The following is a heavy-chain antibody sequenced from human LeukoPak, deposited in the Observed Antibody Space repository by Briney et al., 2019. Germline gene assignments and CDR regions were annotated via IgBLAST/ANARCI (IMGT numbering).Heavy chain of an antibody. CDR1: GFSFSSYW. Sequence: PGGSLRLSCAASGFSFSSYWMSWVRQAPGKGLEWVANIKQDGSEKYYVDSVKGRFTISRDNAKNSLYLQMNSLRAEDTAVYYCARLGSSGWWGRTYYFDYWGQGTLVTVSS. CDR2: IKQDGSEK. V-gene: IGHV3-7*01. CDR3: ARLGSSGWWGRTYYFDY. J-gene: IGHJ4*02. D-gene: IGHD6-19*01.